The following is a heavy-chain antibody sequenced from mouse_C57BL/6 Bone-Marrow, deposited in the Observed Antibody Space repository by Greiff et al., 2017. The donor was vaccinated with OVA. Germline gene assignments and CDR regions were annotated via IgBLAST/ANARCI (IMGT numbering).Heavy chain of an antibody. Sequence: DVMLVESGGGLVKPGGSLKLSCAASGFPFSSYAMSWVRQTPEKRLEWVATISDGGSYTYYPDNVKGRFTISRDNAKNNLYLQMSHLKSEDTAMYYCARDRAEDYFDDWGQGTTLTVSS. CDR2: ISDGGSYT. J-gene: IGHJ2*01. CDR1: GFPFSSYA. V-gene: IGHV5-4*01. CDR3: ARDRAEDYFDD.